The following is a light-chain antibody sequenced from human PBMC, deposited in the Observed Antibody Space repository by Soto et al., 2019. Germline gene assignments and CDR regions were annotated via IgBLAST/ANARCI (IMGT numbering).Light chain of an antibody. CDR3: QQYNNWPPWT. Sequence: EIVMTQSPATLSVSPGERATLSCRASQSVSSNLAWYQQKPGQAPRLLIYGASTRATGIPARFSGSGSVTEFTLTISSLQSEDFAVYYCQQYNNWPPWTFGQGTEVEI. CDR2: GAS. CDR1: QSVSSN. V-gene: IGKV3-15*01. J-gene: IGKJ1*01.